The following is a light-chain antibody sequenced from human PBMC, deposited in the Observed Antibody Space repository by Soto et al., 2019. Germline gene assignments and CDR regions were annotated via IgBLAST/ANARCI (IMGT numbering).Light chain of an antibody. CDR2: GAS. CDR1: QSVSSTY. Sequence: ILFTQSPGTLSLSPGERATLSCRASQSVSSTYLAWYQQKPGQATRLLIYGASTRANGIPARFSGRGSGAEFILTLSSLQSEDFSVYYCQQYGSSREITFGQGTRLEIK. CDR3: QQYGSSREIT. V-gene: IGKV3-20*01. J-gene: IGKJ5*01.